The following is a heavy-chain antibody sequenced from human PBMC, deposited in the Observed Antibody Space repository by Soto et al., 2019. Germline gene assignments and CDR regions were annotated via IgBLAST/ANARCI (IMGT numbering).Heavy chain of an antibody. D-gene: IGHD3-3*01. V-gene: IGHV4-39*01. CDR1: GGSISSSSYY. CDR3: ARRKVLLEWLPHNWFDP. CDR2: IYYSGST. J-gene: IGHJ5*02. Sequence: PSETLSLTCTVSGGSISSSSYYWGWIRQPPGKGLEWIGSIYYSGSTYYNPSLKSRVTISVDTSKNQFSLKLSSVTAADTAVYYCARRKVLLEWLPHNWFDPWGQGTLVTVSS.